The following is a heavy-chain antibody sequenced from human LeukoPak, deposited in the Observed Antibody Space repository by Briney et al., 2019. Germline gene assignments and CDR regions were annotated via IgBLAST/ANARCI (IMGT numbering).Heavy chain of an antibody. J-gene: IGHJ4*02. CDR3: ARDGYNPIDY. D-gene: IGHD5-24*01. CDR1: GGSISGSSYY. CDR2: IYYSGST. Sequence: SETLSLTCTVSGGSISGSSYYWGGIRQPPGKGLEWIGTIYYSGSTYYNSSLKSRATISVDTSKNQFSLKLTSVTAADTAVYYCARDGYNPIDYWGQGTLVSVSS. V-gene: IGHV4-39*02.